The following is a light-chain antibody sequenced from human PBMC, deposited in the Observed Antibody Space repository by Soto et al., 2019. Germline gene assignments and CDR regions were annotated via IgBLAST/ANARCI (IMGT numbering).Light chain of an antibody. CDR1: SSDVGGYNY. V-gene: IGLV2-8*01. Sequence: QSVLTQPPSASGSPGQSVAISCTGTSSDVGGYNYVSWYQQHTGKAPKLMVYEVNKRPSGVPDRFSGSKSGNTASLTVSGLQAEAEADYYCCSYAGRSNVFGTGTKVTVL. CDR3: CSYAGRSNV. CDR2: EVN. J-gene: IGLJ1*01.